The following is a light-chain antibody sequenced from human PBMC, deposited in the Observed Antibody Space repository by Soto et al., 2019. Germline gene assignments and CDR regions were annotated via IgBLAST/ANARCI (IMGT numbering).Light chain of an antibody. CDR3: QESSGTPPIT. J-gene: IGKJ5*01. Sequence: DIQMTQSPSSLSASVGDTVTITCRASQNIDTYLNWYQQKPGKAPKLLIFSASTLQGGVQSRFSGSGSGTDFTLTISSLQPEDFATYYCQESSGTPPITFGQGARLDIK. V-gene: IGKV1-39*01. CDR1: QNIDTY. CDR2: SAS.